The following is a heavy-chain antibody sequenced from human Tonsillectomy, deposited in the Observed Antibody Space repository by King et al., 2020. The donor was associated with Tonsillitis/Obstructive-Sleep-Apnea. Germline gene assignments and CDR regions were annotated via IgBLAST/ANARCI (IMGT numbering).Heavy chain of an antibody. D-gene: IGHD2-15*01. J-gene: IGHJ3*02. CDR3: ARGYSSAFDI. V-gene: IGHV4-34*01. CDR1: GGSFSGYY. CDR2: INHSGST. Sequence: VQLQQWGAGLLKPSETLSLTCAVYGGSFSGYYWSWIRQPPGKGLEWIGEINHSGSTNYNPSLESRVTISVDTSKNQFSLKLSSVTAADTAVYYCARGYSSAFDIWGQGTMVTVSS.